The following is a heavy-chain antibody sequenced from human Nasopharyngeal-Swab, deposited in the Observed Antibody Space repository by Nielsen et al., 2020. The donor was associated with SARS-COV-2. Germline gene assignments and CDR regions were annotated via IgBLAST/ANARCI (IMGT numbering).Heavy chain of an antibody. CDR3: ARDPSGYDSDY. D-gene: IGHD5-12*01. CDR1: GYTFTGYY. V-gene: IGHV1-2*06. Sequence: ASVKVSCKASGYTFTGYYMHWVRQAPGQGLEWMGRINPNSGGTNFAQKFQGRVTMTRDTSITTAYMELSRLRSDDTAVYYCARDPSGYDSDYWGQGTLVTVSS. CDR2: INPNSGGT. J-gene: IGHJ4*02.